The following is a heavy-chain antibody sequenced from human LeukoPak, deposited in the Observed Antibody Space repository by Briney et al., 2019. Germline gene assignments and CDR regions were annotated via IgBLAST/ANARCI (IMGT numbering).Heavy chain of an antibody. CDR2: INPNSGGT. D-gene: IGHD6-13*01. CDR3: LFRKIAAAGREFDY. CDR1: GYTFTGYY. Sequence: GASVKVSCKASGYTFTGYYMHWVRQAPGQGLEWTGWINPNSGGTNYAQKFQGRVTMTRDTSISTAYMELSRLRSDDTAVYYCLFRKIAAAGREFDYWGQGTLVTVSS. J-gene: IGHJ4*02. V-gene: IGHV1-2*02.